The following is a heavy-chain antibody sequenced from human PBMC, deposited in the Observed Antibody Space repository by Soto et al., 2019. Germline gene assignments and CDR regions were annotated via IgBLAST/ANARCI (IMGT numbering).Heavy chain of an antibody. V-gene: IGHV3-33*01. CDR3: ARDRRYYDSSGYYGPSNYYYYYGMDV. D-gene: IGHD3-22*01. Sequence: QVQLVESGGGVVQPGRSLRLSCAASGFTFSSYGMHWVRQAPGKGLEWVAVIWYDGSNKYYADSVKGRFTISRDNSKNTLYLQMNSLRAEDTAVYYCARDRRYYDSSGYYGPSNYYYYYGMDVW. J-gene: IGHJ6*01. CDR1: GFTFSSYG. CDR2: IWYDGSNK.